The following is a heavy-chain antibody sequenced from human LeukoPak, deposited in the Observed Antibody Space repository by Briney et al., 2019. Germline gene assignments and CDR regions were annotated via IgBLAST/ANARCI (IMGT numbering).Heavy chain of an antibody. CDR2: IRFDGSNK. D-gene: IGHD3-3*01. CDR1: GFTFTTYG. V-gene: IGHV3-30*02. Sequence: PGGSLRLSCAASGFTFTTYGMHWVRQAPGKGLEWVTFIRFDGSNKYYADSVKGRFTISRDNSKNTLSLQMNSLRADDTAVYYCARLKSEWQGDYFDYWGQGTLVTVSS. J-gene: IGHJ4*02. CDR3: ARLKSEWQGDYFDY.